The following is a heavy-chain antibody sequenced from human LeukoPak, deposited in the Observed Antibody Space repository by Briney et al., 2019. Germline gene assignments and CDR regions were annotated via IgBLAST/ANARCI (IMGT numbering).Heavy chain of an antibody. V-gene: IGHV4-34*01. J-gene: IGHJ6*02. CDR2: INRSGST. CDR1: GGSFSGYY. CDR3: ARGGRDTAMATTYYYYYYGMDV. D-gene: IGHD5-18*01. Sequence: SETLSLTCAVYGGSFSGYYWSWIRQPPGKGLEWIGEINRSGSTNYNPSLKSRVTISVHTSKNQFSLKLSSVTAADTAVYYCARGGRDTAMATTYYYYYYGMDVWGQGTTVTVSS.